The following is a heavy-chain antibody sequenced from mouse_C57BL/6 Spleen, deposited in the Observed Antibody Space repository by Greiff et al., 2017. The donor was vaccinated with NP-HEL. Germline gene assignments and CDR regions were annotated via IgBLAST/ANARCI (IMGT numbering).Heavy chain of an antibody. CDR2: INPDSSTI. D-gene: IGHD1-1*01. V-gene: IGHV4-1*01. CDR1: GVDFSRYW. Sequence: EASGVDFSRYWMSWVRRAPGKGLEWIGEINPDSSTINYAPSLKDKFIISRDNAKNTLYLQMSKVRSEDTALYYCARPGYYGSSAWFAYWGQGTLVTVSA. J-gene: IGHJ3*01. CDR3: ARPGYYGSSAWFAY.